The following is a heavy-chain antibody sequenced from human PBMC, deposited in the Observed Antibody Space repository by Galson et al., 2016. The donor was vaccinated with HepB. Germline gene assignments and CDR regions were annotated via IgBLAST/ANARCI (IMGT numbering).Heavy chain of an antibody. CDR1: GFTVSSNN. D-gene: IGHD4-23*01. Sequence: SLRLSCAASGFTVSSNNMDWVRQAPGKGLEWVSVFYSSGKTAHADSVEGRFTVSRDTSKNMLYLQRNSLRAEDTAIYYCVREVYGGALDYWGQGTLVSVSS. CDR2: FYSSGKT. J-gene: IGHJ4*02. CDR3: VREVYGGALDY. V-gene: IGHV3-53*01.